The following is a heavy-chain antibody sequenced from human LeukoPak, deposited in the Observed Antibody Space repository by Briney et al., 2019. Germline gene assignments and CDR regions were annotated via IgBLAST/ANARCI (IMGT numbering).Heavy chain of an antibody. CDR1: GGSFSGYY. Sequence: PSETLSLTCAVYGGSFSGYYWSWIRQPPGKGLEWIGEINHSGSTNYNPSLKSRVTISVDTSKNQFSLKLSSVTAADTAVYYCARRSLGMGYSSGWSYYYYYMDVWGKGTTVTISS. CDR2: INHSGST. CDR3: ARRSLGMGYSSGWSYYYYYMDV. D-gene: IGHD6-19*01. V-gene: IGHV4-34*01. J-gene: IGHJ6*03.